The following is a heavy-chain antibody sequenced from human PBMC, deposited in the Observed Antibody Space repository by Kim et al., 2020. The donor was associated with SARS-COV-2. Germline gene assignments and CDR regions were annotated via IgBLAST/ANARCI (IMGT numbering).Heavy chain of an antibody. Sequence: SETLSLTCTVSGGSISSSSYYWGWIRQPPGKGLEWIGSIYYSGSTYYNPSLKSRVTISVDTSKNQFSLKLSPVTAADTAVYYCERHLRGGIVVAGGYYFDYWGQGTLVTVSS. J-gene: IGHJ4*02. D-gene: IGHD6-19*01. CDR1: GGSISSSSYY. CDR3: ERHLRGGIVVAGGYYFDY. CDR2: IYYSGST. V-gene: IGHV4-39*01.